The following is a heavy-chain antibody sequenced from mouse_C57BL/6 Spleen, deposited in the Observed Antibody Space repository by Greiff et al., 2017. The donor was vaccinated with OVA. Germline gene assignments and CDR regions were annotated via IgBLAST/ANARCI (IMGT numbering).Heavy chain of an antibody. Sequence: EVKLMESGGGLVQPGGSLSLSCAASGFTFTDYYMSWVRQPPGTALEWLGFIRNKANGYTTEYSASVKGRFTISRDNSQSILYLQMNALRAEDSATYYCARYWNWFDYWGQGTTLTVSS. CDR3: ARYWNWFDY. D-gene: IGHD4-1*01. CDR2: IRNKANGYTT. J-gene: IGHJ2*01. V-gene: IGHV7-3*01. CDR1: GFTFTDYY.